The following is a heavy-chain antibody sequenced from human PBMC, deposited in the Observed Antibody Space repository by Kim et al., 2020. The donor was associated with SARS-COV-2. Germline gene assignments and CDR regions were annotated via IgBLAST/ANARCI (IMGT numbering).Heavy chain of an antibody. D-gene: IGHD6-13*01. J-gene: IGHJ6*02. CDR3: ARSSREKRGLDV. CDR2: TSEDGDT. CDR1: GDSIISGNW. Sequence: SETLSLTCAVSGDSIISGNWWSWVRQSPGKGLEWIGETSEDGDTNYNPSLKSRVTVSVDKWKNQFFLIMNSVNAVDTAIYYCARSSREKRGLDVWGQGTTVTVSS. V-gene: IGHV4-4*02.